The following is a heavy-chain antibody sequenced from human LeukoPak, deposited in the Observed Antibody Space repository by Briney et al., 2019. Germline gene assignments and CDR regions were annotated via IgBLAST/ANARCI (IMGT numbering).Heavy chain of an antibody. CDR2: ISAYNGNT. CDR3: ARDSRSFYYGSGSYYNWFDP. Sequence: GASVTVSCKASGYTFTSYGISWVRQAPGQGLEWMGWISAYNGNTNYAQKLQGRVTMTTDTSTSTAYMELRSLRSDDTAVYYCARDSRSFYYGSGSYYNWFDPWGQGTLVTVSS. J-gene: IGHJ5*02. V-gene: IGHV1-18*01. CDR1: GYTFTSYG. D-gene: IGHD3-10*01.